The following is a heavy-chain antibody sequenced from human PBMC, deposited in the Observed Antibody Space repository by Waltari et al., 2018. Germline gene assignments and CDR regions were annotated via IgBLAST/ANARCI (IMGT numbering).Heavy chain of an antibody. V-gene: IGHV3-21*01. J-gene: IGHJ5*02. CDR1: GFSIIPY. CDR2: INDVGSHI. Sequence: EVQVVESGGGLVKRGGSLRISCAASGFSIIPYMAWVRQAPGQGLEWVSSINDVGSHIFYADSVRGRFIISRDDAKNSLDLEMNSLRAEDTAVYYCVRAVRSGALRSYWFDPWGQGTLVTVSS. D-gene: IGHD3-22*01. CDR3: VRAVRSGALRSYWFDP.